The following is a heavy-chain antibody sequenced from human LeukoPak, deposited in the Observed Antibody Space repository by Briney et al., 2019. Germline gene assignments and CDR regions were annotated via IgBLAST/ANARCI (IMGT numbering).Heavy chain of an antibody. CDR2: IYYSGST. D-gene: IGHD3-3*01. CDR1: GGSISSSSYY. V-gene: IGHV4-39*07. J-gene: IGHJ4*02. Sequence: SETLSLTCTVSGGSISSSSYYWGWIRQPPGKGLEWIGSIYYSGSTYYNPSLKSRVTISVDTSKNQFSLKLSSVTAADTAVYYCARAARTIFGVVTYFDYWGQGTLVTVSS. CDR3: ARAARTIFGVVTYFDY.